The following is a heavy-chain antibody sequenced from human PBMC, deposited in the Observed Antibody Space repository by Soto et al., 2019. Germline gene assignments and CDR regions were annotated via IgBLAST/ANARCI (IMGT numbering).Heavy chain of an antibody. Sequence: SETLSLTCAVYGGSFSGYYWSWIRQPPGKGLEWIGEINHSGSTNYNPSLKSRVTISVDTSKNQFSLKLSSVTAADTAVYYCARVKSSSWYRGWFDPWGQGTLVTVSS. D-gene: IGHD6-13*01. CDR1: GGSFSGYY. CDR3: ARVKSSSWYRGWFDP. J-gene: IGHJ5*02. CDR2: INHSGST. V-gene: IGHV4-34*01.